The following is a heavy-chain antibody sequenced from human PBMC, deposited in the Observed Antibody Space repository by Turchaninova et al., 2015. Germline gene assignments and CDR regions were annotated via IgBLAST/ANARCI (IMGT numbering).Heavy chain of an antibody. V-gene: IGHV3-7*03. CDR2: INQDASAK. J-gene: IGHJ6*02. D-gene: IGHD3-16*01. CDR3: GGSMEL. CDR1: GFTFTRYW. Sequence: GGSLRLSCAASGFTFTRYWMTWVRQAPGKGLEWVANINQDASAKFYVDSVRGRFTISRDNAKNSLYLQLNSLRAEDTAVYSCGGSMELWGQGTTVTVSS.